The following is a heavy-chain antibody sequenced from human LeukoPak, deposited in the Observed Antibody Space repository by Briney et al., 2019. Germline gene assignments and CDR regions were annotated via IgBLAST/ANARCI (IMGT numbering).Heavy chain of an antibody. CDR3: ARGEMITFGGVIVISTFDI. V-gene: IGHV1-2*02. Sequence: GASVKVSCKTSGYTFTGYYIQWVRQAPEQGLEWMGYINPDSGGTNYAQEFQGRVTMTRDTSISTAYMELNRLRSDDTAVYYCARGEMITFGGVIVISTFDIWGQGTMVTVS. J-gene: IGHJ3*02. CDR1: GYTFTGYY. D-gene: IGHD3-16*02. CDR2: INPDSGGT.